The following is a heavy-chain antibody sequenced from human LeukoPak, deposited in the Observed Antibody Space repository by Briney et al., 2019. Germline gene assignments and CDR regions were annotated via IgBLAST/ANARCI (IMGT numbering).Heavy chain of an antibody. V-gene: IGHV3-23*01. CDR1: GFTFSDYA. Sequence: PGGSLRFSCVASGFTFSDYAMNWVRQAPGKGLEGVSRISASGGSTYYTDSVKGRFTISRDSSENTLYLQMNSLRAEDTAVYYCAKASGSGTSYVPFDSWGQGTLVTVSS. D-gene: IGHD3-10*01. CDR2: ISASGGST. J-gene: IGHJ4*02. CDR3: AKASGSGTSYVPFDS.